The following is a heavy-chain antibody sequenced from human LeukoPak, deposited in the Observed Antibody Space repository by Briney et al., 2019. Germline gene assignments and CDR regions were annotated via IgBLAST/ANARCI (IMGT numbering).Heavy chain of an antibody. V-gene: IGHV3-48*02. CDR3: ARLAVGSYYYYYGMDV. J-gene: IGHJ6*02. CDR1: GFTFSTCW. D-gene: IGHD2-15*01. CDR2: ITCSSSTI. Sequence: PGGSLRLSCAVSGFTFSTCWMHWVRGAPGKGLEWVSYITCSSSTIYYADSVKGRFTISRDNAKNSLYLQMSSLRDEDTAVYYCARLAVGSYYYYYGMDVWGQGTTVTVSS.